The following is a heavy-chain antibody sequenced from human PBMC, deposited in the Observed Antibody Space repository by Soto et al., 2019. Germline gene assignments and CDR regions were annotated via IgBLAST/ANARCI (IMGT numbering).Heavy chain of an antibody. CDR2: IFYSGTI. V-gene: IGHV4-39*02. CDR1: GGSISNSDYY. CDR3: ARLPPYGSGSAYNSQYV. J-gene: IGHJ6*02. Sequence: QLQLQESGPGLVKPSETLSLTCTVSGGSISNSDYYWGWIRQPPGKGLEWIGCIFYSGTIYYNPYLKSRVTISVYTSKNHFSLRLSSVSAADAAVYYCARLPPYGSGSAYNSQYVWGQGTTVTVSS. D-gene: IGHD3-10*01.